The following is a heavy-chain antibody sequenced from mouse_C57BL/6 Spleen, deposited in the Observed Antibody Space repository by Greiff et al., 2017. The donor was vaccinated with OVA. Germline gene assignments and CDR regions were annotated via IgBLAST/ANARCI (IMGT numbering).Heavy chain of an antibody. CDR3: ARSLTSGDITTVVGYYAMDY. CDR2: ISNLAYSI. CDR1: GFTFSDYG. Sequence: EVQGVESGGGLVQPGGSLKLSCAASGFTFSDYGMAWVRQAPRKGPEWVAFISNLAYSIYYADTVTGRFTISRENAKNTLYLEMSSLRSEDTAMYYCARSLTSGDITTVVGYYAMDYWGQGTSVTVSS. D-gene: IGHD1-1*01. V-gene: IGHV5-15*01. J-gene: IGHJ4*01.